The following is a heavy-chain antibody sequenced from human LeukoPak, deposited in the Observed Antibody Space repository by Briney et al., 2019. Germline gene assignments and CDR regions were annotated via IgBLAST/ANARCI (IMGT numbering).Heavy chain of an antibody. CDR2: IYYSGST. Sequence: SETLSLTCTVSGGSISSYYWSWIRQPPGKGLEWIGSIYYSGSTYYNPSLKRRVTISVDTSKNQFSLKLSSVTAADTAVYYCARLRYSSSWYVGGWFDPWGQGTLVTVSS. V-gene: IGHV4-59*05. CDR1: GGSISSYY. CDR3: ARLRYSSSWYVGGWFDP. D-gene: IGHD6-13*01. J-gene: IGHJ5*02.